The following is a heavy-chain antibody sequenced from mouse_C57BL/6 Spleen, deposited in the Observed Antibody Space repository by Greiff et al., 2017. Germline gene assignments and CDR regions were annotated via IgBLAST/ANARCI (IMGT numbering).Heavy chain of an antibody. CDR3: AFYYYGSSPFDY. Sequence: VQLQQPGAELVKPGASVKLSCKASGYTFTSYWMHWVKQRPGQGLEWIGMIHPNSGSTNYYEKFKSKATLTVDKSSSTAYMQLSSLTSEDSAVYYCAFYYYGSSPFDYWGQGTTLTVSS. CDR1: GYTFTSYW. V-gene: IGHV1-64*01. J-gene: IGHJ2*01. D-gene: IGHD1-1*01. CDR2: IHPNSGST.